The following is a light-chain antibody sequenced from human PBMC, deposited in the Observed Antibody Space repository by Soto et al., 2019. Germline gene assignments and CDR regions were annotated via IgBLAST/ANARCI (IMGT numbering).Light chain of an antibody. CDR2: AAS. CDR1: QSISTY. CDR3: QQSYSTPPT. Sequence: DIQMTQSPSSLYASIGDRVTITCRASQSISTYLNWYQHKPGKAPKLLIYAASSLQSGVPSRFSGSGSGTDFTLTISSLQPEDFANYYCQQSYSTPPTFGQGTKVEIK. V-gene: IGKV1-39*01. J-gene: IGKJ1*01.